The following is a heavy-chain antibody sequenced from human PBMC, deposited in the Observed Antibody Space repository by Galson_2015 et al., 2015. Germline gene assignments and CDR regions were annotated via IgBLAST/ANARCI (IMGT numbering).Heavy chain of an antibody. J-gene: IGHJ4*02. CDR3: TTGSALNY. V-gene: IGHV3-15*05. Sequence: SLRLSCAASGFTFKDAHMNWVRQGPGKGMEWVARVKTIAGGATTDFAAPVKGRFTMSRDDSKNTVYLQMGSLKTEDTAVYYCTTGSALNYWGQGTLVTVSS. CDR1: GFTFKDAH. D-gene: IGHD6-25*01. CDR2: VKTIAGGATT.